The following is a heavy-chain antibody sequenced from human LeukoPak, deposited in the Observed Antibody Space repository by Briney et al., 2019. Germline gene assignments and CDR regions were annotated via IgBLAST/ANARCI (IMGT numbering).Heavy chain of an antibody. CDR3: ARDRGPYVLLWFGELNWFDP. D-gene: IGHD3-10*01. CDR2: IWYDGSNK. V-gene: IGHV3-33*01. CDR1: GFTFSSYG. Sequence: PGRSLRLSCAASGFTFSSYGMHWVRQAPGKGLEGVAVIWYDGSNKYYADSVKGRFTISRDNSKNTLYLQMNSLRAEDTAVYYCARDRGPYVLLWFGELNWFDPWGQGTLVTVSS. J-gene: IGHJ5*02.